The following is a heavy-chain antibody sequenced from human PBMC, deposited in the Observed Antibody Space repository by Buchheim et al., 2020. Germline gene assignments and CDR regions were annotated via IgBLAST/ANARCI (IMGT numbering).Heavy chain of an antibody. CDR2: FISMFGTA. J-gene: IGHJ6*02. CDR3: ARDGGGVAVAGYYGMDV. D-gene: IGHD6-19*01. CDR1: GGTFSNYD. V-gene: IGHV1-69*06. Sequence: QVQLVQSGAEVKKPGSSAKVSCKASGGTFSNYDFSWVRQAPGQGPEWMGGFISMFGTANYAQKFQGRVTITADSSTSTVYMELSSLRSDDTAVYYCARDGGGVAVAGYYGMDVWGQGTT.